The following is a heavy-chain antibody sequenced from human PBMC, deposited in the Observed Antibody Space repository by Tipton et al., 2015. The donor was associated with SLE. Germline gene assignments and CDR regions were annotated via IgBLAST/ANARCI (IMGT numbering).Heavy chain of an antibody. CDR2: IYHGGST. D-gene: IGHD2-2*01. CDR3: AREKSPERGGMDV. Sequence: TLSLTCAVSGASISSGYYSWSWVRQPPGKGLEWVGNIYHGGSTYDRPSLKSRVTISVDTSRNQFSLKLTSVTAADTAVNYCAREKSPERGGMDVWGQGTMVTVSS. CDR1: GASISSGYYS. V-gene: IGHV4-30-2*01. J-gene: IGHJ6*02.